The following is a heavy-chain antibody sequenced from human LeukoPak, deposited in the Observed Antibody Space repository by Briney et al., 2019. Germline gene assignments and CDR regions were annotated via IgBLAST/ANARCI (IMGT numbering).Heavy chain of an antibody. D-gene: IGHD3-3*01. CDR1: GYTFISYD. CDR2: MNPNSGNT. Sequence: ASVKVSCKASGYTFISYDINWVRQATGQGLEWMGWMNPNSGNTGYAQKFQGRVTMTRNTSISTAYMELSSLRSEDTAVYYCAREYDFWSGYYMYNWFDPWGQGTLVTVSS. CDR3: AREYDFWSGYYMYNWFDP. J-gene: IGHJ5*02. V-gene: IGHV1-8*01.